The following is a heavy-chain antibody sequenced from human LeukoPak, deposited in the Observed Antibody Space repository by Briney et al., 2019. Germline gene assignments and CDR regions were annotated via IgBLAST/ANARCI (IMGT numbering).Heavy chain of an antibody. D-gene: IGHD4-11*01. CDR2: IYYSGST. J-gene: IGHJ4*02. Sequence: SETLSLTCTVSGGSISSSSYYWGWIRQPPGKGLEWIGSIYYSGSTYYNPSLKSRVTISVDTSKNQFSLNLSSVTAADTAVYYCARQDDYNFDYWGQGTLVTVSS. V-gene: IGHV4-39*01. CDR3: ARQDDYNFDY. CDR1: GGSISSSSYY.